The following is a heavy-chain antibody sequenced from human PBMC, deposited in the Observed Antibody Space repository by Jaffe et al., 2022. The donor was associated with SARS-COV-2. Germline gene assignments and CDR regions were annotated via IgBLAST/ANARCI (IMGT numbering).Heavy chain of an antibody. D-gene: IGHD6-13*01. J-gene: IGHJ6*02. CDR3: ARDLIAAPWGWNYGMDV. V-gene: IGHV3-74*01. Sequence: EVQLVESGGGLVQPGGSLRLSCAASGFTFSSYWMHWVRQAPGKGLVWVSRINSDGSSTSYADSVKGRFTISRDNAKNTLYLQMNSLRAEDTAVYYCARDLIAAPWGWNYGMDVWGQGTTVTVSS. CDR2: INSDGSST. CDR1: GFTFSSYW.